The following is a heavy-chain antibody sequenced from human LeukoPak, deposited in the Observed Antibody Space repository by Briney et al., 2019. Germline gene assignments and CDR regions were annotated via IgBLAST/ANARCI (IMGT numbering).Heavy chain of an antibody. J-gene: IGHJ4*02. Sequence: QSGESLRLSCAASGFTFRNYGMHWVRQAPGKGLEWVALIWYDGSNKYYADSVKGRFTISRDNSKNMLYLQMNSLRTEDTAVYYCARPQSSGGAFDYWGQGTLVTVSS. CDR1: GFTFRNYG. D-gene: IGHD6-19*01. CDR3: ARPQSSGGAFDY. V-gene: IGHV3-33*01. CDR2: IWYDGSNK.